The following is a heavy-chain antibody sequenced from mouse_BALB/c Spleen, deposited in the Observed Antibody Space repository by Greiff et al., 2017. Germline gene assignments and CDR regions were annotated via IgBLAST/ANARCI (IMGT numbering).Heavy chain of an antibody. J-gene: IGHJ1*01. CDR3: ARYGNYFYWYFDV. CDR1: GYAFSSYW. CDR2: IYPGDGDT. Sequence: VQLQQSGAELVRPGSSVKISCKASGYAFSSYWMNWVKQRPGQGLEWIGQIYPGDGDTNYNGKFKGKATLTADKSSSTAYMQLSSLTSEDSAVYFCARYGNYFYWYFDVWGAGTTVTVSS. D-gene: IGHD2-1*01. V-gene: IGHV1-80*01.